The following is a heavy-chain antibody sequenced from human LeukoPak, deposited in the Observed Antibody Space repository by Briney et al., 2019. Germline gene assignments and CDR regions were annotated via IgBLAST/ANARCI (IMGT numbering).Heavy chain of an antibody. CDR3: ARNLECRKYSSSSCYYYYMDV. J-gene: IGHJ6*03. D-gene: IGHD6-6*01. V-gene: IGHV1-69*01. CDR2: IIPIFGTA. Sequence: GASVKVSCKASGGTFSSYAISWVRQAPGQGLEWVGGIIPIFGTANYAQKFQGRVTITADESTSTAYMELSSLRSEDTAVYYCARNLECRKYSSSSCYYYYMDVWGKGTTVTVS. CDR1: GGTFSSYA.